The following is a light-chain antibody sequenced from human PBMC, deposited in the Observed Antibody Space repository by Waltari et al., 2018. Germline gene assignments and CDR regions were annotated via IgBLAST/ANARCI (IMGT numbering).Light chain of an antibody. CDR2: DSS. CDR3: QQHENLPYS. V-gene: IGKV1-33*01. Sequence: DIQMTQSPSSLSTSVGDRVPITCQASQGINNYLNWYQQKPGKPPKLLIYDSSTLERGVPSRFSGDRYGTDFTFTISSLQPEDVGTYYCQQHENLPYSFGQGTKLEIK. J-gene: IGKJ2*03. CDR1: QGINNY.